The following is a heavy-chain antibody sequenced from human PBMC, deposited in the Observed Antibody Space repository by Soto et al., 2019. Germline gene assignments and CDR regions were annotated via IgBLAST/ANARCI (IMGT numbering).Heavy chain of an antibody. D-gene: IGHD3-3*01. CDR3: NSYPDFWGGHTPL. V-gene: IGHV3-15*07. Sequence: EVQLVESGGGLVQPGGSLRLSCAASGFSITNTWMHWVRQAPGKGLEWVGRVKSKAEGGTADYAARVKGRFTVSGDDSKNTQYLQMNSLKMEDTAVYYCNSYPDFWGGHTPLWGQGTLVTVSS. CDR1: GFSITNTW. J-gene: IGHJ4*02. CDR2: VKSKAEGGTA.